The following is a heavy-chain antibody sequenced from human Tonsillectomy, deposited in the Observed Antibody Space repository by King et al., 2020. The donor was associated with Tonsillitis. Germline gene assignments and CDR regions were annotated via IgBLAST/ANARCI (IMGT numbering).Heavy chain of an antibody. CDR3: ARVEITIFGVVSDY. CDR1: GGSFSGYY. D-gene: IGHD3-3*01. CDR2: INHSGST. Sequence: VQLQQWGAGLLKPSETLSLTCAVYGGSFSGYYWSWIRQPPGKGLEWIGEINHSGSTNYNPSRKSRVTISADTSKNQFSLKLSSVTAADTAVYYCARVEITIFGVVSDYWGQGTLVTVSS. V-gene: IGHV4-34*01. J-gene: IGHJ4*02.